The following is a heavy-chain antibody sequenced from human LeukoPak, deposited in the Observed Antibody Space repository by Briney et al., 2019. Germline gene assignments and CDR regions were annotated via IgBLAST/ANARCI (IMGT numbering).Heavy chain of an antibody. V-gene: IGHV1-69*05. CDR3: AANKYCTNGVCYFNAFDI. CDR1: GGTLSSYA. CDR2: IIPIFGTA. J-gene: IGHJ3*02. Sequence: ASVKVSCKASGGTLSSYAISWVRQAPGQGLEWMGGIIPIFGTANYAQKFQGRVTITTDESTSTAYMELSSLRSEDTAVYYCAANKYCTNGVCYFNAFDIWGQGTMVTVSS. D-gene: IGHD2-8*01.